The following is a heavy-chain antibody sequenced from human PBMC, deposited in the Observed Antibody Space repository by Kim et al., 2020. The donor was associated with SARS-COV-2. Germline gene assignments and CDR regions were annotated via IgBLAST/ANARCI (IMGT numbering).Heavy chain of an antibody. CDR2: SNHSGST. V-gene: IGHV4-34*01. Sequence: SETLSLTCAVYGGSISGYYWSWICQPPGKGLEWIGESNHSGSTNYNPSPKSRVTISVDTTKNQFSLKLSSVTAADTAVYYCARGGWQWLIHPQYWYFDLWGHGTLVTVSS. CDR3: ARGGWQWLIHPQYWYFDL. CDR1: GGSISGYY. J-gene: IGHJ2*01. D-gene: IGHD6-19*01.